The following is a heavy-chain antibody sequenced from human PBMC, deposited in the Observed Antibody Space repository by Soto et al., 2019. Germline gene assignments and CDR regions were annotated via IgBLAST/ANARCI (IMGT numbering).Heavy chain of an antibody. CDR3: ARENRAETHFDY. Sequence: ASVKVSCKASGYTFTSYYMHWVRPAPGQGLEWMGIINPSGGSTSYAQKFQGRVTMTRDTSTSTVYMELSSLRSEDTAVYYCARENRAETHFDYWGQGTLVTVSS. CDR2: INPSGGST. D-gene: IGHD6-25*01. V-gene: IGHV1-46*03. J-gene: IGHJ4*02. CDR1: GYTFTSYY.